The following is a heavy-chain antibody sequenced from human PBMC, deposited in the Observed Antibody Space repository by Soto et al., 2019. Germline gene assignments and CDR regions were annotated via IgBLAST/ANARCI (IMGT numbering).Heavy chain of an antibody. CDR2: ISGSGDGT. V-gene: IGHV3-23*01. CDR3: SKSRRSVLMVYGFGGMGV. D-gene: IGHD2-8*01. Sequence: GGSLRLSCAASGFSVSDYAMSWVRQAPGKGLEWVSSISGSGDGTYYGDSVKGRFTLPRDTSQKTLYLQMNNLRCEDTAVYFWSKSRRSVLMVYGFGGMGVWGRGTTVTVSS. J-gene: IGHJ6*02. CDR1: GFSVSDYA.